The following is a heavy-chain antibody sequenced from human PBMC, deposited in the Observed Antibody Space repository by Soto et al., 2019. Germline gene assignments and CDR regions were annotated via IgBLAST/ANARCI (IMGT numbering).Heavy chain of an antibody. CDR3: AITQTLYLTPTYFDY. CDR2: ISGSGGTT. Sequence: EVQLLESGGGLVQPGGSLRLSCAASGFTFSSYAMSWVRQAPGKGLEWVSAISGSGGTTYYADSVKGRFTISREHSKNTLYLQMNRLRAEDTGVYYCAITQTLYLTPTYFDYWGQGTLGTVSS. CDR1: GFTFSSYA. J-gene: IGHJ4*02. D-gene: IGHD2-8*01. V-gene: IGHV3-23*01.